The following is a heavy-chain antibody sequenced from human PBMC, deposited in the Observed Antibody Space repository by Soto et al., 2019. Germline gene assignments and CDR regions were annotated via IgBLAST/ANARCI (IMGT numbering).Heavy chain of an antibody. CDR2: IYHSGST. J-gene: IGHJ4*02. CDR3: ASKRGNYLDY. Sequence: SETLSLTCAVFAGAIYSGVYSWSWLRHPPGKGLEWIWYIYHSGSTYYNPSLKSRVTISVDTAKNQLSLTLSSVTAADTAVYYCASKRGNYLDYWGRGALVTVSS. V-gene: IGHV4-30-2*01. D-gene: IGHD3-16*01. CDR1: AGAIYSGVYS.